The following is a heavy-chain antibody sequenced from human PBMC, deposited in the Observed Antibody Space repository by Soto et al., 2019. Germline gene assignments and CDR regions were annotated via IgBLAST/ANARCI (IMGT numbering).Heavy chain of an antibody. CDR2: ISGGGDTT. V-gene: IGHV3-23*01. Sequence: EVQLLESGGGLVQPGGSLRLSCAASGFTFNNYAMTRVRQAPGKGLEWVSAISGGGDTTSYADYVKGRFTVSRDGSKNKLYLQMSSLRAEDTALYYCAKGRGGSGSLTPRVDFWGQGTLVTVSS. CDR3: AKGRGGSGSLTPRVDF. CDR1: GFTFNNYA. D-gene: IGHD3-10*01. J-gene: IGHJ4*02.